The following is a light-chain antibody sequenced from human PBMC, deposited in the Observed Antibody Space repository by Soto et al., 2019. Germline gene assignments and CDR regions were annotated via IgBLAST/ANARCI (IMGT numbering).Light chain of an antibody. CDR1: QSVLRSSNNKNY. CDR2: WAS. CDR3: QQHQHTPNT. Sequence: DIVMTQSPDSLAVSLGERATINCKSSQSVLRSSNNKNYLAWYQQKSGQPPKLLIYWASTRGSGVPDRFSGSGSGTDFTLTISSLQAEDVEVYYCQQHQHTPNTCGGGTKVEIK. J-gene: IGKJ4*01. V-gene: IGKV4-1*01.